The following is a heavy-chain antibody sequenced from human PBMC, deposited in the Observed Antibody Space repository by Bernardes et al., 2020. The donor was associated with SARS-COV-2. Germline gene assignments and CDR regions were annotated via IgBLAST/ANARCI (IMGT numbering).Heavy chain of an antibody. CDR2: INNEGDST. CDR1: GFSFNTYW. Sequence: GGSLRLSCAASGFSFNTYWMHWVRQAPGKGLVWVARINNEGDSTSYADSVKGRFTISRDNAKNKVFLQMNSLRVDDTAVYYCARAWHLIDPWGQGTLVTVSP. V-gene: IGHV3-74*01. CDR3: ARAWHLIDP. J-gene: IGHJ5*02.